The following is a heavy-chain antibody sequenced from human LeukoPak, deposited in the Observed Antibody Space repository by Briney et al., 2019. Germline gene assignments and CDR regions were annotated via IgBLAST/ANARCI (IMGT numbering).Heavy chain of an antibody. Sequence: GASVKVSCKASGYTFSDYFIHWVRQAPGQGLEWMGWIIPKSGATNYAQKFRDRVTVTSDTSTAYMELRSLRSDDTAVYYCARDVVVVVAARPFDYWGQGTLVTVSS. V-gene: IGHV1-2*02. D-gene: IGHD2-15*01. J-gene: IGHJ4*02. CDR3: ARDVVVVVAARPFDY. CDR2: IIPKSGAT. CDR1: GYTFSDYF.